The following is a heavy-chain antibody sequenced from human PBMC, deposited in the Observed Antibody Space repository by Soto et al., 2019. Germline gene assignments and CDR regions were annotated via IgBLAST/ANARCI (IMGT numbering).Heavy chain of an antibody. CDR1: GYTFSNYS. Sequence: ASVKVSCKASGYTFSNYSMHWVRQAPGQRLEWMGWINAGNGNTKYSQKFQDRVTITRDTSASTAYMELSSLRSEDTAVYYCAKGGNIAVVVADYGMDVWGQGTTVTVSS. V-gene: IGHV1-3*01. CDR3: AKGGNIAVVVADYGMDV. D-gene: IGHD2-15*01. J-gene: IGHJ6*02. CDR2: INAGNGNT.